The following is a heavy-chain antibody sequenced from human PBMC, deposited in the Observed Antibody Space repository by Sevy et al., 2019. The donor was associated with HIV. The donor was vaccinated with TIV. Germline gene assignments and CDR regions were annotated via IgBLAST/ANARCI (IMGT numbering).Heavy chain of an antibody. CDR3: AREDGSSWSFDY. D-gene: IGHD6-13*01. CDR2: INDDGSST. CDR1: GFTFRSYW. J-gene: IGHJ4*02. Sequence: GGSLRLSCAASGFTFRSYWMHWVRQAPGKGLVWVSRINDDGSSTRYADSVKGRFSISRDNAKNTLYLQMNSLRDEDTAVYFCAREDGSSWSFDYWGQGTLVTVSS. V-gene: IGHV3-74*01.